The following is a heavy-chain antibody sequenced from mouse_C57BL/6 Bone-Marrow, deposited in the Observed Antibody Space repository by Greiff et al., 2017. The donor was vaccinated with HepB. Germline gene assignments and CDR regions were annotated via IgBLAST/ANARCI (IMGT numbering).Heavy chain of an antibody. J-gene: IGHJ3*01. D-gene: IGHD1-1*01. CDR2: INPNNGGT. Sequence: EVKLQQSGPELVKPGASVKISCKASGYTFTDYYMNWVKQSHGKSLEWIGDINPNNGGTSYNQKFKGKATLTVDKSSSTAYMELRSLTSEDSAVYYCARERLLRESGGFAYWGQGTVVTVSA. CDR3: ARERLLRESGGFAY. V-gene: IGHV1-26*01. CDR1: GYTFTDYY.